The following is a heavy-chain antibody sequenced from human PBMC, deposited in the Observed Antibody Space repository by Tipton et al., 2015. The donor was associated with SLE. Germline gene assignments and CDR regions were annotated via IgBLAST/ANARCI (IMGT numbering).Heavy chain of an antibody. CDR1: GGSISSSSYY. Sequence: TLSLTCTVSGGSISSSSYYWGWIRQPPGKGLEWIGSIYYSGSTYYNPSPKSRVTISVDTSKNQFSLKLSSVTAADTAVYYCARQLRFLEWLSHTFDYWGQGTLVTVSS. J-gene: IGHJ4*02. CDR2: IYYSGST. V-gene: IGHV4-39*01. CDR3: ARQLRFLEWLSHTFDY. D-gene: IGHD3-3*01.